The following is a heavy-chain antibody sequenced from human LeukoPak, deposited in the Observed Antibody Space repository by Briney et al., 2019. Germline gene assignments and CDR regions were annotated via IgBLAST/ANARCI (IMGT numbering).Heavy chain of an antibody. CDR1: GGTFSSYA. D-gene: IGHD1-26*01. CDR2: IIPILGIA. Sequence: SVKVSCKASGGTFSSYAISWVRQAPGQVLEWMGRIIPILGIANYAQKFQGRVTITADKSTSTAYMELSSLRSEDTAVYYCARARHSGSHLRYYFDYWGQGTLVTVSS. J-gene: IGHJ4*02. V-gene: IGHV1-69*04. CDR3: ARARHSGSHLRYYFDY.